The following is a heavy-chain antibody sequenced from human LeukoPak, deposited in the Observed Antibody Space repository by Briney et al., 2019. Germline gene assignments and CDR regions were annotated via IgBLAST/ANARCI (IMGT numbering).Heavy chain of an antibody. J-gene: IGHJ4*02. CDR3: AKGNGYSYGRYYFDY. D-gene: IGHD5-18*01. V-gene: IGHV3-23*01. Sequence: PGGSLRLSCAASGFTFSSYAMGWVRQAPGKGLEWVSAITASGGNTYYADSVKGRFTISRDNSKNTLYLQVNSQRAEDTAVYYCAKGNGYSYGRYYFDYWGQGTLVTVSS. CDR1: GFTFSSYA. CDR2: ITASGGNT.